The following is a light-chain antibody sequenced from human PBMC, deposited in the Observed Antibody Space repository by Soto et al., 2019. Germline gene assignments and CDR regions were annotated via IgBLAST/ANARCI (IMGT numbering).Light chain of an antibody. Sequence: QSALTQPPSAPGSPGQSVTISCTGTSSDVGAYNYVSWNQQHPGKAPKLMIYEVSKRPSGVPDRFSGSKSGNTASLTVSGLQTEDEADYYCSSKRGRNSYVFGTGTKLTVL. CDR1: SSDVGAYNY. J-gene: IGLJ1*01. CDR3: SSKRGRNSYV. CDR2: EVS. V-gene: IGLV2-8*01.